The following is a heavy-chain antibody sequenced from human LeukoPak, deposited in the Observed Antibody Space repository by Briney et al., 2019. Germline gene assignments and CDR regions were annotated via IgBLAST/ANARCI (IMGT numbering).Heavy chain of an antibody. V-gene: IGHV3-23*01. J-gene: IGHJ4*02. CDR1: GFTFSSYA. CDR3: AKAGVVATIRVTFDY. CDR2: ISGSGGST. D-gene: IGHD5-12*01. Sequence: PGGSLRLSCAASGFTFSSYAMSWVRQAPGKGLEWVSAISGSGGSTCYADSVKGRFTISRDNSKNTLYLQMNSLRAEDTAVYYCAKAGVVATIRVTFDYWGQGTLVTVSS.